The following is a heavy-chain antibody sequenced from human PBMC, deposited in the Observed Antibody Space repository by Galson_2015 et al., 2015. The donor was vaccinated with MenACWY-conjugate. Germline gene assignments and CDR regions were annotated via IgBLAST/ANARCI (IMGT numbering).Heavy chain of an antibody. CDR3: ARWSRSGWYGYSYLDY. J-gene: IGHJ4*02. Sequence: LRLSCAVSGFDVVYNYMTWVRQAPGKGLECVSLIYTDGTTSYADSVKGRFTISRDNAKNTVYLQLNSLRAEDTAVYYCARWSRSGWYGYSYLDYWGQGTLVIVSS. CDR1: GFDVVYNY. CDR2: IYTDGTT. V-gene: IGHV3-53*01. D-gene: IGHD6-19*01.